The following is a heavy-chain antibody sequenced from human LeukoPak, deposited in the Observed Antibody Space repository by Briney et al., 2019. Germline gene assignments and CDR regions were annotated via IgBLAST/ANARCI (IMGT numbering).Heavy chain of an antibody. Sequence: ASVKVSCKASGYTFTSYDINWVRQATGQGLEWMGWMNPNSGNTGYAQKFQGRVTMTRDTSISTAYMELSRLRSDDTAVYYCARESDGLDYWGQGTLVTVSS. CDR1: GYTFTSYD. CDR2: MNPNSGNT. J-gene: IGHJ4*02. CDR3: ARESDGLDY. V-gene: IGHV1-8*01.